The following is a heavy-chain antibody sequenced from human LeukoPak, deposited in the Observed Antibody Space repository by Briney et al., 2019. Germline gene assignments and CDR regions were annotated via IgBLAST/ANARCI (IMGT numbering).Heavy chain of an antibody. CDR2: ISWNSGSI. D-gene: IGHD3-22*01. J-gene: IGHJ4*02. CDR3: AKGSYYDSSGYLGY. CDR1: GFTFDDYA. Sequence: GVSLRLSCAASGFTFDDYAMHWVRQAPGKCLEWVSGISWNSGSIGYADSVKGRFTISRDNAKNSLYLQMNSLIAEDTALYYCAKGSYYDSSGYLGYWGQGTLVTVSS. V-gene: IGHV3-9*01.